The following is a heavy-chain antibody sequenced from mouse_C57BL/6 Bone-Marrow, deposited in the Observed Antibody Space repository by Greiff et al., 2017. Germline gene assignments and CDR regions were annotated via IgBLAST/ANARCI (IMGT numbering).Heavy chain of an antibody. Sequence: QVQLQQPGAELVMPGASVKLSCKASGYTFTSYWMHWVKQRPGQGLEWIGEIDHSDSYTNYNQKFKGKSTLTVDKSSSTAYMQLSSLTSEDSAVYYCARENYGTWYFDVWGTGTTVTVSS. CDR1: GYTFTSYW. J-gene: IGHJ1*03. CDR2: IDHSDSYT. D-gene: IGHD1-1*01. CDR3: ARENYGTWYFDV. V-gene: IGHV1-69*01.